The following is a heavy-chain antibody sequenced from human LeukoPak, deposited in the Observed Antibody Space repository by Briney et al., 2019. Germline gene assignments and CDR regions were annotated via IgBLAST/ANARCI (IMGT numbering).Heavy chain of an antibody. CDR1: GGSIISNLYY. CDR2: IHYSGNV. CDR3: ARRGVIISRMVRGDFDY. V-gene: IGHV4-39*01. J-gene: IGHJ4*02. Sequence: SETLSLTCTVSGGSIISNLYYRGWISQPPGKGQEWIGDIHYSGNVYYNSSLKSRVTIFVDTSQNQFSLKLSSVTAADTAVYYCARRGVIISRMVRGDFDYWGQGTLVTVSS. D-gene: IGHD3-10*01.